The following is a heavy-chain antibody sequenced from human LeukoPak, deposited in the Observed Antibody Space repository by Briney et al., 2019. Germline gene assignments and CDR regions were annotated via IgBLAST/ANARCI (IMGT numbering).Heavy chain of an antibody. CDR3: ARDRSLMAAGYYYYYYGMDV. D-gene: IGHD3-10*01. V-gene: IGHV1-46*01. J-gene: IGHJ6*02. Sequence: ASVKVSCKASGYTFTSYYMHWVRQAPGQGLEWMGIINPSGGSTSYAQKFQGRVTMTRDTSTSTVYMELSGLRSEDTAVYYCARDRSLMAAGYYYYYYGMDVWGQGTTVTVSS. CDR2: INPSGGST. CDR1: GYTFTSYY.